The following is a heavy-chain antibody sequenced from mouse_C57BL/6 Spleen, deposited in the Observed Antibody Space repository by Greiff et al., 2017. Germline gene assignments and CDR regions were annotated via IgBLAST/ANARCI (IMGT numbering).Heavy chain of an antibody. CDR3: ARVHQYYAMDY. CDR1: GYAFSSYW. J-gene: IGHJ4*01. Sequence: VQLQQSGAELVKPGASVKISCKASGYAFSSYWMNWVKQRPGKGLEWIGQIYPGDGDTNYNGKFKGKATLTADKSSSTAYMQLSSLPSEDSAVYFCARVHQYYAMDYWGQGTSVTVSS. V-gene: IGHV1-80*01. CDR2: IYPGDGDT.